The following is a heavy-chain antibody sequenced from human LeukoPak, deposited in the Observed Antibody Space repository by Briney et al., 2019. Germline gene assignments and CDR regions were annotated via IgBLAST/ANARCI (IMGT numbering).Heavy chain of an antibody. CDR3: ARSLFYTVGFTSAPDY. V-gene: IGHV4-59*12. CDR1: GGSISSYY. J-gene: IGHJ4*02. CDR2: IYYSGST. D-gene: IGHD1-26*01. Sequence: SETLSLTCTVSGGSISSYYWSWIRQPPGKGLEWIGYIYYSGSTNYNPSLKSRVTISVDTSKNQFSLKLSSVTAADTAVYYCARSLFYTVGFTSAPDYWGQGTLVTVSS.